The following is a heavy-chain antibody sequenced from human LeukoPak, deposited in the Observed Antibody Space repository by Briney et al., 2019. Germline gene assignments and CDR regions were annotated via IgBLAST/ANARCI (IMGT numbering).Heavy chain of an antibody. CDR3: ARHGVFGDDLPF. Sequence: SETLSLTCSVSGASLYNSNYYWGWIRQTPGRGLEWIGSLYYSGSTYYNPSLKSRVTISVDTSKDQFFLKVTSVTAADRAVYYCARHGVFGDDLPFWGQGILVTVSS. V-gene: IGHV4-39*01. D-gene: IGHD3-16*01. CDR1: GASLYNSNYY. CDR2: LYYSGST. J-gene: IGHJ4*02.